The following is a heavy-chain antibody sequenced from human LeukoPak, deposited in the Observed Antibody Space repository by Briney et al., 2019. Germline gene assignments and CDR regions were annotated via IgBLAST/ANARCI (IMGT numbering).Heavy chain of an antibody. CDR3: AKEGGTAMETIDY. D-gene: IGHD5-18*01. V-gene: IGHV3-30*18. CDR2: ISYDGSNK. Sequence: GGSLRLSCAASGFTFSSYGMHWVRQAPGKGLEWVAVISYDGSNKYYADSVKGRFTISRDNSKNTQYLQMNSLRAEDTAVYYCAKEGGTAMETIDYWGQGTLVTVSS. J-gene: IGHJ4*02. CDR1: GFTFSSYG.